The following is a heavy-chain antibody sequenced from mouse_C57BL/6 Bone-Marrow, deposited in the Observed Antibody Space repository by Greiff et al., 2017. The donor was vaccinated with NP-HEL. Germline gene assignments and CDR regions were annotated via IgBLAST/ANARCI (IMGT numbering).Heavy chain of an antibody. J-gene: IGHJ4*01. D-gene: IGHD2-10*02. CDR1: GFTFSDYG. CDR2: ISSGSSTI. Sequence: EVKLVESGGGLVKPGGSLKLSCAASGFTFSDYGMHWVRQAPEKGLEWVAYISSGSSTIYYADTVKGRFTISRDNAKNTLFLQMTSLRSEDTAMYYCARPGYGNYPYYYAMDYWGQGTSVTVSS. CDR3: ARPGYGNYPYYYAMDY. V-gene: IGHV5-17*01.